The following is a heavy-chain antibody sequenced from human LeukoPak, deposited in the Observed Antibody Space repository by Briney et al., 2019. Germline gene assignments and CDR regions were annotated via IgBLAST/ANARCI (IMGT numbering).Heavy chain of an antibody. D-gene: IGHD3-9*01. CDR1: GFTFDDYA. V-gene: IGHV3-9*03. J-gene: IGHJ4*02. CDR2: ISWNSGSI. CDR3: AKGTLTGSFDY. Sequence: GRSLRLSCAASGFTFDDYAMHWVRHAPGKGLEWVSGISWNSGSIVYADSVKGRFTISRDNAKNSLYLQMNSLRAEDMASYYCAKGTLTGSFDYWGQGTLVTVSS.